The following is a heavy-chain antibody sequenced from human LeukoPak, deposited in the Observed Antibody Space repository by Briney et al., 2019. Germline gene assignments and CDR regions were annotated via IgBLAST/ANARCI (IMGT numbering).Heavy chain of an antibody. Sequence: SETLSLTCTVSGDSIRSYYWSWIRQPPGKGLEWIGHIDDSGSANRHPSLRSRVTISVDTSKNQFSLKLSSVTAADTAVYFCVRDRAYGSGKNWFDPWGQGTQVTVSS. D-gene: IGHD3-10*01. CDR2: IDDSGSA. CDR3: VRDRAYGSGKNWFDP. CDR1: GDSIRSYY. V-gene: IGHV4-59*01. J-gene: IGHJ5*02.